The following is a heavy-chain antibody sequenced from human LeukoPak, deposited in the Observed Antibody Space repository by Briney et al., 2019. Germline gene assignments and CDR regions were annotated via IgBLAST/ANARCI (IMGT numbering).Heavy chain of an antibody. J-gene: IGHJ4*02. CDR3: AKAGEIAVADVDY. D-gene: IGHD6-19*01. CDR2: ISDGGSIT. Sequence: GGSLRLSCAAPGFTFSDYGMSWVRQAPGKGLEWVSTISDGGSITYYADSVKGRFTISRDNSRNTLYLQMNSLRAEDTAVYYCAKAGEIAVADVDYWGQGTLVTVSS. V-gene: IGHV3-23*01. CDR1: GFTFSDYG.